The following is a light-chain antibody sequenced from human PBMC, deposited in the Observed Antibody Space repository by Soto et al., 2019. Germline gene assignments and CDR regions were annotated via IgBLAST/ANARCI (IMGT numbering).Light chain of an antibody. Sequence: IVITLSPASLSVSPGERVTLSCRAGQGVTTNFAWYQQKSGQSPRILIYDVSTRATGVPARFSGTGSETDCTLTISGLQSEDAAVYFCQQYNNWPFSFGQGTRLEIK. V-gene: IGKV3-15*01. CDR1: QGVTTN. CDR2: DVS. J-gene: IGKJ5*01. CDR3: QQYNNWPFS.